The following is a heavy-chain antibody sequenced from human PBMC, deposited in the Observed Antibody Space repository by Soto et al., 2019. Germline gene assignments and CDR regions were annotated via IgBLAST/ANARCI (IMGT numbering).Heavy chain of an antibody. J-gene: IGHJ6*02. CDR3: ARQLRSVTIFGVVIHGMDV. CDR1: GDSFSSRPYY. CDR2: VYYSGST. V-gene: IGHV4-39*01. D-gene: IGHD3-3*01. Sequence: LSLTCSVSGDSFSSRPYYWAWIRQSPGKGLEWIGSVYYSGSTYYNPSLRSRVTISVDTSKNQFSLKLTSVTAADTAVYYCARQLRSVTIFGVVIHGMDVWGQGTTVTVSS.